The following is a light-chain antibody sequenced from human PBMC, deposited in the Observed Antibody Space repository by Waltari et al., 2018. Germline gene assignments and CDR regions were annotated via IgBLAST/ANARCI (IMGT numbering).Light chain of an antibody. V-gene: IGLV1-51*02. Sequence: QSVLTQPPSVSAAPGQEVTISCSGGSSNVGNNYVSWYQQLPGTAPKLLIYEHNKRPSGIPDQFSGSKSGTSATLGITGLQTGDEAVYYCGTWDSDLDAGVFGGGTKVTVL. J-gene: IGLJ2*01. CDR3: GTWDSDLDAGV. CDR1: SSNVGNNY. CDR2: EHN.